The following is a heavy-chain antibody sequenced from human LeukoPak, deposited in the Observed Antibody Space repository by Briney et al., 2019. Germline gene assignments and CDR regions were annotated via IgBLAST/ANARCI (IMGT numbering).Heavy chain of an antibody. CDR2: MYSGGST. D-gene: IGHD2-15*01. J-gene: IGHJ3*01. V-gene: IGHV3-53*01. CDR3: ARDRYCSGGSCYGDAFDL. CDR1: GFSVRSNY. Sequence: GGSLRLSCAASGFSVRSNYMSWVRQSPRKGLEWVSIMYSGGSTDYADSVKGRFIISRDHSKNTLYLQMNSLRAEDTAVYYCARDRYCSGGSCYGDAFDLWGQGTMVTVSS.